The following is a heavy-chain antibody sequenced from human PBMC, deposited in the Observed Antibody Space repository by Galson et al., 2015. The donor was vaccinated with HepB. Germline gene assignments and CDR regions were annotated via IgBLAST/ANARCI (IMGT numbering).Heavy chain of an antibody. D-gene: IGHD6-19*01. Sequence: SVKVSCKVSGYTLTELSMHWVRQAPGKGLEWMGGFDPEDGETIYAQKFQGRVTMTEDTSTDTAYMELSSLRSEDTAVYYCARDGTSPRPRIAVAGGYYYYGMDVWGQGTTVTVSS. CDR3: ARDGTSPRPRIAVAGGYYYYGMDV. V-gene: IGHV1-24*01. CDR1: GYTLTELS. CDR2: FDPEDGET. J-gene: IGHJ6*02.